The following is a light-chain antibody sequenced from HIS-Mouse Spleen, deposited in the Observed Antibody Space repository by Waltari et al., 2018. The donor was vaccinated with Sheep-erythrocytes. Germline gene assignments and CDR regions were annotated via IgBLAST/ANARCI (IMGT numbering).Light chain of an antibody. CDR2: DDS. CDR3: QVWDSSSDHYV. Sequence: SYVLTQPPSVSVAPGKTARITCGGNNIGSKSVHWYQQKPGLAPVLVVYDDSDRPSGIPGRFSGSNSGNTATLTISRVEAGDEADYYCQVWDSSSDHYVFGTGTKVTVL. J-gene: IGLJ1*01. V-gene: IGLV3-21*03. CDR1: NIGSKS.